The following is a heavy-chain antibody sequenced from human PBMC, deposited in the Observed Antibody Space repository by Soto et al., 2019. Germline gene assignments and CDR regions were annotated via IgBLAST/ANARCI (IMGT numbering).Heavy chain of an antibody. Sequence: EVQLVESGGGLVQPGGSLRLSCAASGFIFDNYAMHWVRRAPGKGLEYVATISNKGGRTYYANSVKGRFTISRDNSKRTLFLNMDSLCSEDMAVYYCAREENSACSTIACYHYIYGLAVWGQGTTVTVSS. CDR2: ISNKGGRT. CDR3: AREENSACSTIACYHYIYGLAV. J-gene: IGHJ6*02. D-gene: IGHD3-10*01. V-gene: IGHV3-64*01. CDR1: GFIFDNYA.